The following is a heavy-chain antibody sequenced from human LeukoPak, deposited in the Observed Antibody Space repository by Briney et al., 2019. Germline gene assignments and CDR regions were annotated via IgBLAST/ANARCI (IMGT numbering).Heavy chain of an antibody. J-gene: IGHJ4*02. CDR1: SDFA. Sequence: GGSLRLSCAAFSDFAMSWVRQAPGRGLEWVSAINGRGDDTYYPDSVKGRFTISRDNPNNTLYLQMNSLRAEDTAVYYCAKGHRSSSSFFDSWGQGILVTVSS. CDR3: AKGHRSSSSFFDS. V-gene: IGHV3-23*01. CDR2: INGRGDDT. D-gene: IGHD6-19*01.